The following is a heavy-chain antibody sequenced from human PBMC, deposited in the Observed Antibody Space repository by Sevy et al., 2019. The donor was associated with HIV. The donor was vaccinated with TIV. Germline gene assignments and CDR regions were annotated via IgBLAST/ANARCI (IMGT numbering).Heavy chain of an antibody. CDR2: LKSKAYGGTV. D-gene: IGHD1-1*01. CDR3: TRWKGAKSIFDY. CDR1: GFTFGDYC. V-gene: IGHV3-49*04. J-gene: IGHJ4*02. Sequence: GGSLRLSCTASGFTFGDYCMSWVRQAPGKGLEWVAFLKSKAYGGTVDHAASVKGIFTISRDDSKSIAYLQMNDLNTGDTGVYYCTRWKGAKSIFDYWGQGALVTVSS.